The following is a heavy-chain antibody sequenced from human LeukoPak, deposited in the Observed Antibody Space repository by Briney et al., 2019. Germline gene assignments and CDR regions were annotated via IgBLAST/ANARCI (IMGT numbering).Heavy chain of an antibody. J-gene: IGHJ4*02. CDR1: GGSISSSSYY. CDR2: IYYSGST. V-gene: IGHV4-39*07. Sequence: SETLSLTCTVSGGSISSSSYYWGWIRQPPGKGLEWIGSIYYSGSTYYNPSLKSRVTISVDTSKNQFSLKLSSVTAADTAVYYCARAFNSGSLRQLFDYWGQGTLVTVSS. D-gene: IGHD1-26*01. CDR3: ARAFNSGSLRQLFDY.